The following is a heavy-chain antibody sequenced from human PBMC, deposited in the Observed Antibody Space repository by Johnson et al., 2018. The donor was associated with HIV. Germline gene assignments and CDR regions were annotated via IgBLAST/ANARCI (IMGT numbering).Heavy chain of an antibody. J-gene: IGHJ3*02. CDR1: GFTFSSYW. CDR3: ATSLTGTRPFDI. V-gene: IGHV3-66*02. D-gene: IGHD1-7*01. CDR2: IYSGGST. Sequence: MQLVESGGGVVQPGRSLRLSCAASGFTFSSYWMSWVRQAPGKGLEWVSVIYSGGSTYYADSVKGRFTISRDNSKNTLYLQMNSLRAEDTAVYYCATSLTGTRPFDIWGQGTMVTVSS.